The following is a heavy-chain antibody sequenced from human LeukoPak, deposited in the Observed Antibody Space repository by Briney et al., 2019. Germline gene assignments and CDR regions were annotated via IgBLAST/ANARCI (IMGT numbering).Heavy chain of an antibody. CDR3: AKQCGPYYDSSAYYSDY. J-gene: IGHJ4*02. CDR2: ISGSGGST. CDR1: GFTFSNYA. D-gene: IGHD3-22*01. V-gene: IGHV3-23*01. Sequence: PGGSLRLSCLASGFTFSNYAMSWVRQAPGKGLEWVSIISGSGGSTYYADSVKGRFTISRDNSKNTLYLQMNSLRAEDTAVYYCAKQCGPYYDSSAYYSDYWGQGTLVTVSS.